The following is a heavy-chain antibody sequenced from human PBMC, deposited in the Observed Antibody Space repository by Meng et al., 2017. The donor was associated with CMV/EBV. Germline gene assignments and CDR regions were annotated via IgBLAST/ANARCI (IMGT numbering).Heavy chain of an antibody. V-gene: IGHV1-69*05. Sequence: ASGDTCNSDAISWVRQAPGQGLGWMGGIIPIFGTANYAQKFQGRVTITTDESTSTAYMERSSLRSEDTAVYYCAVTVDTAAYYFDYWGQGTLVTVSS. CDR3: AVTVDTAAYYFDY. CDR2: IIPIFGTA. J-gene: IGHJ4*02. D-gene: IGHD5-18*01. CDR1: GDTCNSDA.